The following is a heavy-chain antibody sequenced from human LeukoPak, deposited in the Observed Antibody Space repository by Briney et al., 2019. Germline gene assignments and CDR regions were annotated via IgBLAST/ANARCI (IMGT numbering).Heavy chain of an antibody. CDR1: GGSISSYY. CDR3: ARVGTYYDFWSAYYRYYYYMDV. CDR2: IYYSGST. D-gene: IGHD3-3*01. J-gene: IGHJ6*03. V-gene: IGHV4-59*01. Sequence: SETLSLTCTVSGGSISSYYWSWIRQPPGKGLDWIGYIYYSGSTNYNPSLKSRVTISVDTSKNQFSLKLSSVTAADTAVYYCARVGTYYDFWSAYYRYYYYMDVWGKGTTVSVSS.